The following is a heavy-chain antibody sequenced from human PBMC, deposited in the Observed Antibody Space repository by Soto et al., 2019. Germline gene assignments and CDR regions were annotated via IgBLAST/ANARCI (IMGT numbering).Heavy chain of an antibody. D-gene: IGHD6-19*01. J-gene: IGHJ6*02. CDR3: ARNTVAGTESYYYYGMDV. CDR2: IYPGDSDT. Sequence: GXSLKISCKGSGYSFTSYWIGWVRQMPGKGLEWMGIIYPGDSDTRYSPSFQGQVTISADKSISTAYLQWSSLKASDTAMYYCARNTVAGTESYYYYGMDVWGQGTTVTVS. V-gene: IGHV5-51*01. CDR1: GYSFTSYW.